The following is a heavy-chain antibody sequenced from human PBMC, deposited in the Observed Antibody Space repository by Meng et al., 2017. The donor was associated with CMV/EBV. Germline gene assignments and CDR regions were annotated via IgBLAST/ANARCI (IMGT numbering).Heavy chain of an antibody. J-gene: IGHJ4*02. V-gene: IGHV3-74*01. CDR1: GFTFSSYG. CDR2: INSDGSST. D-gene: IGHD4-23*01. Sequence: GGSLRLSCAASGFTFSSYGMHWVRQAPGKGLVWVSRINSDGSSTSYPDSVRGRFTISRDNAKNTLYLQMNSLRAEDTAVYYCASGGWGAGSDYWGQGTLGTVSS. CDR3: ASGGWGAGSDY.